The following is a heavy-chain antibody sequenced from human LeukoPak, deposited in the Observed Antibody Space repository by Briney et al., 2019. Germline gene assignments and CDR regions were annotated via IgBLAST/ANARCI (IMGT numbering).Heavy chain of an antibody. J-gene: IGHJ4*02. V-gene: IGHV3-7*05. D-gene: IGHD3-22*01. CDR3: ARYYDSSGYYQYYFDY. Sequence: GGSLRLSCAASGFTFSSYRMSWVRQAPGKGLEWVANIKQDGSEKYYVDSVKGRFTISRDNAKNSLYLQMNSLRAEDTAVYYCARYYDSSGYYQYYFDYWGQGTLVTVSS. CDR2: IKQDGSEK. CDR1: GFTFSSYR.